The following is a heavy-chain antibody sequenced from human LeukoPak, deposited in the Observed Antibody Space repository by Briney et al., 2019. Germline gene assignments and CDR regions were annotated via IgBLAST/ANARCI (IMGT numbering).Heavy chain of an antibody. J-gene: IGHJ4*02. Sequence: SETLSLTCTVSGGSISSSSYYWGWIRQPPGKGLEWIGSINYSGSTYYNPSLKSRVTISVDTSKNQFSLRVSSVTAADTAVYYCATGRGNENLGYWGQGTLVTVSS. CDR2: INYSGST. V-gene: IGHV4-39*07. D-gene: IGHD3-16*01. CDR3: ATGRGNENLGY. CDR1: GGSISSSSYY.